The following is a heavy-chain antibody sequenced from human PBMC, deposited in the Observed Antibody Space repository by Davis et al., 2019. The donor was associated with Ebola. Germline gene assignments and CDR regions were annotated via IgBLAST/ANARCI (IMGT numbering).Heavy chain of an antibody. Sequence: GGSLRLSCAASGFTFSGSAMHWVRQAPGKGLEWVGRIRSKANSYATAYAASVKGRFTISRDDSKNTAYLQMNSLKTEDTAVYYCTSLIYGMDVWGQGTTVTVSS. J-gene: IGHJ6*02. CDR1: GFTFSGSA. CDR2: IRSKANSYAT. CDR3: TSLIYGMDV. V-gene: IGHV3-73*01.